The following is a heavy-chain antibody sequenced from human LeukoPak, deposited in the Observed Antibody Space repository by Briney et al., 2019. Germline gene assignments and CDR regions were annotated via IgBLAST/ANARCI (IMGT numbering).Heavy chain of an antibody. D-gene: IGHD5-18*01. Sequence: SETLSLTCTVSGGSISSYYWSWIRQPPGKGLEWIGYIYYSGSTNYNPSLKSRVTISVDTSKNQFSLKLSSVTAADTAVYYCARGPTAMVFGACDIWGQGTMVTVSS. J-gene: IGHJ3*02. CDR2: IYYSGST. CDR3: ARGPTAMVFGACDI. CDR1: GGSISSYY. V-gene: IGHV4-59*01.